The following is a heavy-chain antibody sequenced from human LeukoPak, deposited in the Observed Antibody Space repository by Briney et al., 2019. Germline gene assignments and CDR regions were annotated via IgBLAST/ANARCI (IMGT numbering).Heavy chain of an antibody. CDR2: ISGTGGTT. CDR3: ARAGIELYYYYYYMDV. D-gene: IGHD6-13*01. V-gene: IGHV3-48*04. J-gene: IGHJ6*03. Sequence: GGSLRLSCAASGFTFNNYAMNWVRQAPGKGLEWLSLISGTGGTTYYADSVKGRFTISRDNAKNSLYLQMNSLRAEDTAVYYCARAGIELYYYYYYMDVWGKGTTVTISS. CDR1: GFTFNNYA.